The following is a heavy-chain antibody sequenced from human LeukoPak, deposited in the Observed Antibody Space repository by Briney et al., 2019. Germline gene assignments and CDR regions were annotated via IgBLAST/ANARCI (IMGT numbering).Heavy chain of an antibody. CDR3: AKEGSPYYDILTGYYSLGMDV. CDR1: GFTFDDYA. V-gene: IGHV3-43*02. Sequence: GGSLRLSCAASGFTFDDYAMHWVRQAPGKGLEWVSLISGDGGSTYYAYSVKGRFTISRDNSKNSLYLQMNSLRTEDTALYYCAKEGSPYYDILTGYYSLGMDVWGQGTTVTVSS. CDR2: ISGDGGST. J-gene: IGHJ6*02. D-gene: IGHD3-9*01.